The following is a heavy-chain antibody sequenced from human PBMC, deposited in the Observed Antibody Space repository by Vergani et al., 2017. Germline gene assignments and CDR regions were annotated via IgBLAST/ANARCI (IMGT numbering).Heavy chain of an antibody. CDR2: ISSSSSYK. CDR3: ARDHRGWFDP. CDR1: GFTFSDYY. Sequence: QVQLVESGGGLVKPGGSLRLSCAASGFTFSDYYMSWIRQAPGKGLEWVSYISSSSSYKNYADSVKGRFTISGDNAKNSLNLQMNSLRAKDTAVYYCARDHRGWFDPWGQGTLVTVSS. J-gene: IGHJ5*02. V-gene: IGHV3-11*05.